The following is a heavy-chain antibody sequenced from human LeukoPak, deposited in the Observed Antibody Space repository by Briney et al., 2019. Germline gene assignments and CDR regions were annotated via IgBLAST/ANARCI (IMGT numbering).Heavy chain of an antibody. D-gene: IGHD4-23*01. J-gene: IGHJ3*02. V-gene: IGHV1-69*13. Sequence: GASVKVSCKASGGTFSSYAISWVRQAPGQGLEWMGGIIPIFGTANYAQKFQGRVTITADESTSTAYMELSSLRSEDTAVYYCARAFRLYGGNLVGAFDIWGQGTMVTVSS. CDR2: IIPIFGTA. CDR1: GGTFSSYA. CDR3: ARAFRLYGGNLVGAFDI.